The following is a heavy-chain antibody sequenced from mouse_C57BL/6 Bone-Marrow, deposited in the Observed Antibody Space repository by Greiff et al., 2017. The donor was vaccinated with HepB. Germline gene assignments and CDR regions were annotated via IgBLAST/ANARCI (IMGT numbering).Heavy chain of an antibody. Sequence: VQLKESGPGLVKPSQSLSLTCSVTGYSITSGYYWNWIRQFPGNKLEWMGYISYDGSNNYNPSLKNRISITRDTSKNQFFLKLNSVTTEDTATYYCARPYGSSSWYFDVWGTGTTVTVSS. CDR2: ISYDGSN. CDR3: ARPYGSSSWYFDV. J-gene: IGHJ1*03. CDR1: GYSITSGYY. D-gene: IGHD1-1*01. V-gene: IGHV3-6*01.